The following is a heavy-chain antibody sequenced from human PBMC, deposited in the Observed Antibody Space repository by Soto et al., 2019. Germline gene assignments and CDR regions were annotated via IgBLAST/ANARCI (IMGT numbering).Heavy chain of an antibody. V-gene: IGHV3-30*18. CDR2: ISYDGSNK. J-gene: IGHJ6*02. CDR1: GFTFSSYG. CDR3: AKELHYDFWSGYPRPHYYGMDV. Sequence: GGSLRLSCAASGFTFSSYGMHWVRQAPGKGLEWVAVISYDGSNKYYADSVKGRFTISRDNSKNTLYLQMNSLRAEDTAVYYCAKELHYDFWSGYPRPHYYGMDVWGQGTTVTVSS. D-gene: IGHD3-3*01.